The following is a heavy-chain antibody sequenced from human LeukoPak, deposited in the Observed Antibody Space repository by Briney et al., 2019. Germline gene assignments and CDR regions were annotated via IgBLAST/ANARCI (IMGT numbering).Heavy chain of an antibody. D-gene: IGHD1-1*01. CDR1: GYTLTSYY. CDR2: INPSGGST. CDR3: ARSGTTGTTGLDY. Sequence: SVKVSCKASGYTLTSYYMHWVRQAPGQGLEWMGIINPSGGSTSYAQKFQGRVTMTRDTSTSTVYMELSSLRSEDTAVYYCARSGTTGTTGLDYWGQGTLVTVSS. V-gene: IGHV1-46*01. J-gene: IGHJ4*02.